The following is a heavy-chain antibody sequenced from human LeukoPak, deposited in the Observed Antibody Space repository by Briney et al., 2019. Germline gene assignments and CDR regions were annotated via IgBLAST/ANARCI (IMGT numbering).Heavy chain of an antibody. CDR3: AKDLGIYGDYFWAFDY. D-gene: IGHD4-17*01. Sequence: GGSLRLSCAASGFTVSSNYMSWVRQAPGKGLEWVSVIYSGGSTYYADSVKGRFTISRDNSKNRLYLQMNSLRAEDTAVYFCAKDLGIYGDYFWAFDYWGQGTLVTVSS. J-gene: IGHJ4*02. CDR1: GFTVSSNY. CDR2: IYSGGST. V-gene: IGHV3-66*01.